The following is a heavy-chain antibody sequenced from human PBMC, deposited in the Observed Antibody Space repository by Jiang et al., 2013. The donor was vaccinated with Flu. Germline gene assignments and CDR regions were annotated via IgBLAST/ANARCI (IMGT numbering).Heavy chain of an antibody. CDR2: IWYDGVKI. V-gene: IGHV3-33*01. CDR3: ARGRFRNDDYFDY. Sequence: QLLESGGGVVQPGTSLRLSCAASGFTFSNYGMHWVRQAPGKGPEWVAVIWYDGVKIYYTDSVKGRFTISRDNSKDTLYLQMNSLRVEDTALYYCARGRFRNDDYFDYWGQGTLVTVSS. J-gene: IGHJ4*02. CDR1: GFTFSNYG. D-gene: IGHD1-1*01.